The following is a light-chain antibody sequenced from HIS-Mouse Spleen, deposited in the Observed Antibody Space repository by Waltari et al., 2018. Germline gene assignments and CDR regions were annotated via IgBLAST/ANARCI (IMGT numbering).Light chain of an antibody. CDR3: QQYYSYWT. J-gene: IGKJ1*01. V-gene: IGKV1-8*01. CDR2: AAS. Sequence: AIRMTQSPSSFSASTGDRVTITCRASQGISSYLAWYQQTPGKAPKLLIYAASTLQSGVPSSFSGSGSGTDFTLTISCLQSEDFATYYCQQYYSYWTFGQGTKVEIK. CDR1: QGISSY.